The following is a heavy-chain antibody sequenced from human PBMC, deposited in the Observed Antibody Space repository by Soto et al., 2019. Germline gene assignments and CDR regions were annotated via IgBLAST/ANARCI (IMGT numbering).Heavy chain of an antibody. V-gene: IGHV4-30-2*05. CDR1: GGSISRGGSS. J-gene: IGHJ4*02. CDR3: ARARWLRRQEYYLHI. D-gene: IGHD2-15*01. Sequence: PSETLSLTCAVSGGSISRGGSSWRWIRQPPGKGLEWIGYIYYGGTTFYNPSLKSRSTLSLDTDENRFSLNLTSVTAAHTAVYYCARARWLRRQEYYLHIWGQGILVTVSS. CDR2: IYYGGTT.